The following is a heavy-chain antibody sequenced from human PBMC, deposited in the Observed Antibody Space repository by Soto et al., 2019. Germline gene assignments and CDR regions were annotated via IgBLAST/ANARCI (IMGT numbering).Heavy chain of an antibody. Sequence: QVQLQESGPGLVKPSGTLSLTCAVSGDSISRSYWWSWVRQLPGKGLEWIGEIYHSGSTIYNPSLQSRVTLSVDKPKNEFSLKMSSVTDADTAVYYCTSKFGQLLADAFDIWGQGTMVTVSS. D-gene: IGHD3-10*01. CDR3: TSKFGQLLADAFDI. J-gene: IGHJ3*02. V-gene: IGHV4-4*02. CDR1: GDSISRSYW. CDR2: IYHSGST.